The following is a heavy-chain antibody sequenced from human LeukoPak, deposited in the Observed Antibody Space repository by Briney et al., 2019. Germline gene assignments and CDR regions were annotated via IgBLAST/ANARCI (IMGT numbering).Heavy chain of an antibody. J-gene: IGHJ4*02. CDR2: ISFDGSDK. CDR3: ARVLGFGSPPAY. D-gene: IGHD3-10*01. Sequence: GGPPRLSCAAPGFTLKSFSMHWVRQAPGKGLGWGGLISFDGSDKSYADSVEGRFTISRDNSKNTLYLQMNSLSAEDTAAYYCARVLGFGSPPAYWGQGTLVSVSS. CDR1: GFTLKSFS. V-gene: IGHV3-30*04.